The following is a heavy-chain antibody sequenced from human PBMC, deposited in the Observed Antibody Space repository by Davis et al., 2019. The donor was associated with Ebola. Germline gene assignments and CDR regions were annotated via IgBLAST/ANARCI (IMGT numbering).Heavy chain of an antibody. CDR3: ARRPGVGWGFVFDY. V-gene: IGHV4-59*08. Sequence: GSLRLSCAVYGGSFSGYYWSWIRQPPGKGLEWIGYIYYSGSTNYNPSLKSRVTISVDTSKNQFSLKLSSVTAADTAVYYCARRPGVGWGFVFDYWGQGTLVTVSS. CDR1: GGSFSGYY. CDR2: IYYSGST. D-gene: IGHD2-21*01. J-gene: IGHJ4*02.